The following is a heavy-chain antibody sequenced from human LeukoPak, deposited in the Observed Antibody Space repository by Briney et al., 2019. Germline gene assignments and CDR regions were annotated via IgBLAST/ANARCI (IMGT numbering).Heavy chain of an antibody. J-gene: IGHJ4*02. D-gene: IGHD5-24*01. Sequence: SQTLSLTCAISGDSVSNKNTAWNWIRQSPSRGLEWLGRTYYRSKWHNTYAASVKSRITINPDTSKNQFSLQLNSVTPEDTAVYYCARVEEVATTLPGYWGQGTLVTVSS. V-gene: IGHV6-1*01. CDR3: ARVEEVATTLPGY. CDR1: GDSVSNKNTA. CDR2: TYYRSKWHN.